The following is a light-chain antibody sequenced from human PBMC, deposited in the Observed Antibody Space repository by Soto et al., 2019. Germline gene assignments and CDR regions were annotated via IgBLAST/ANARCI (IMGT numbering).Light chain of an antibody. V-gene: IGKV1-33*01. J-gene: IGKJ4*01. CDR1: QDIDKY. Sequence: DIQMTQSPSSVSASVGDSVTITCRASQDIDKYLNWYQQKPGKAPKLLIDDASNLETGVPSRFSGSGSGTDFTFTISSLQPEDIATYYCQQYDNLPLTFGGGTKVDIK. CDR2: DAS. CDR3: QQYDNLPLT.